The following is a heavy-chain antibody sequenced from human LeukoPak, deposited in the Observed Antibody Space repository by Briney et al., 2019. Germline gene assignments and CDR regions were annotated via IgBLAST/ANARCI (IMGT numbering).Heavy chain of an antibody. CDR1: GGSISDYY. J-gene: IGHJ4*02. V-gene: IGHV4-59*08. CDR3: ARRKRGSGGPFDY. D-gene: IGHD6-19*01. CDR2: MDYSGST. Sequence: SETLSLACTVSGGSISDYYWTWIRQSPGTGLEWIGYMDYSGSTAYNPSLKSRVTISIDTSKKQFSLELSSVTAADTAIYFCARRKRGSGGPFDYWGQGTLVTVSS.